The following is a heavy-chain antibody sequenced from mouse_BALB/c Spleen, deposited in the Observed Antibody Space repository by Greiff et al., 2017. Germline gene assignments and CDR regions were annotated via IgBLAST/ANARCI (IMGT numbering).Heavy chain of an antibody. J-gene: IGHJ4*01. CDR1: GFSFSSGY. CDR2: FYAGTGGT. D-gene: IGHD1-2*01. CDR3: ARHGYYVYAMDY. V-gene: IGHV1-66*01. Sequence: QVQLQQSGAELVKPAASVKLSCKTSGFSFSSGYVRWLKQQSGRSLVWIAWFYAGTGGTSYNPKFTGKAQLTGDTSSNKAYMQFSSLTTEDSAIYYCARHGYYVYAMDYWGQGTSVTVSS.